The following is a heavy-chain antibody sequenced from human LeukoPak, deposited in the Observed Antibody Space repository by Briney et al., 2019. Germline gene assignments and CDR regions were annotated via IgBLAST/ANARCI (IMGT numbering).Heavy chain of an antibody. Sequence: GGSLRLSCAASGLTFSSYSMNWVRQAPGKGLGWVSSISSSSSYIYYADSVKGRFTISRDNAKNSLYLQMNSLRAEDTAVYYCARVLLPGWFDPWGQGTLVTVSS. V-gene: IGHV3-21*01. CDR3: ARVLLPGWFDP. J-gene: IGHJ5*02. D-gene: IGHD1-14*01. CDR2: ISSSSSYI. CDR1: GLTFSSYS.